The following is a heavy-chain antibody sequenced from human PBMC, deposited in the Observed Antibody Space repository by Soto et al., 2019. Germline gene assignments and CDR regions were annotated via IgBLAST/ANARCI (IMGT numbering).Heavy chain of an antibody. CDR3: ARDFVHGDHPEYFQH. CDR1: GFTVSSNY. Sequence: EVQLVESGGGLVQPGGSLRLSCAASGFTVSSNYMSWVRQAPGKGLEWVSVIYSGGSTYYADSVKGRITISRDNSNSTLYLQRNSLRADDTAVYYCARDFVHGDHPEYFQHWGQGTLVTVSS. CDR2: IYSGGST. D-gene: IGHD4-17*01. J-gene: IGHJ1*01. V-gene: IGHV3-66*01.